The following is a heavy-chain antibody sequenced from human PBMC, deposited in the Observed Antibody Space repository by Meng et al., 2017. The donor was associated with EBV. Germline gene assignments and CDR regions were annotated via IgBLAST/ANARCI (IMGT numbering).Heavy chain of an antibody. V-gene: IGHV1-69*06. CDR3: ARADIAAAGRLDY. J-gene: IGHJ4*02. CDR2: IIPIFGTA. CDR1: GGNFGSYA. Sequence: AEWVQSGDEGKQPGSSVTVACKASGGNFGSYAISWVRQAPGQGLEWMGGIIPIFGTANYAQKYQGRVTITADKSPSTAYMELSSLRSKDTAVYYCARADIAAAGRLDYWGQGTLVTVSS. D-gene: IGHD6-13*01.